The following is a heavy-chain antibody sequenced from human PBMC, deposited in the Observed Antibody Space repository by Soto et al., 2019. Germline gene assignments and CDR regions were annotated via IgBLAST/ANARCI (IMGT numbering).Heavy chain of an antibody. Sequence: RGSLRLSCAASGFTFSSYSMNWVRQAPGKGLEWVSSISSSSSYIYYADSVKGRFTISRDNAKNSLYLQMNSLRAEDTAVYYCARVARGGAAAFDAFDIWGQGTMVTVSS. D-gene: IGHD6-13*01. J-gene: IGHJ3*02. V-gene: IGHV3-21*01. CDR1: GFTFSSYS. CDR2: ISSSSSYI. CDR3: ARVARGGAAAFDAFDI.